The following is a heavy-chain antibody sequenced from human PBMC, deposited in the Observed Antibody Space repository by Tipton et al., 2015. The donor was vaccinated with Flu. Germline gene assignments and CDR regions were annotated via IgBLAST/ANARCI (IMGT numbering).Heavy chain of an antibody. J-gene: IGHJ5*01. V-gene: IGHV3-73*01. CDR2: IKSKANNYAT. Sequence: SLRLSCAASGFTISGSNVHWVRQASGKGLEWVGRIKSKANNYATAFGESVKGRFTISRDDSKNTAYLQMNSLRVEDTAVYYCATNWFDSWGQGTLVTVSS. CDR1: GFTISGSN. CDR3: ATNWFDS.